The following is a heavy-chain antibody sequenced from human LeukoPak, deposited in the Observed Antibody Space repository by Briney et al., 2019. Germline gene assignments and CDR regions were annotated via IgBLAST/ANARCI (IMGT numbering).Heavy chain of an antibody. D-gene: IGHD2-2*01. V-gene: IGHV4-38-2*02. CDR2: IYHSGST. J-gene: IGHJ3*02. Sequence: PSETLSLTCAVSGYSISSGYYWGWIRRPPGKGLEWIGSIYHSGSTYYNPSLKSRVTISVDTSKNQFSLKLSSVTAADTAVYYCARERDCSSTSCYDHDAFDIWGQGTMVTVSS. CDR3: ARERDCSSTSCYDHDAFDI. CDR1: GYSISSGYY.